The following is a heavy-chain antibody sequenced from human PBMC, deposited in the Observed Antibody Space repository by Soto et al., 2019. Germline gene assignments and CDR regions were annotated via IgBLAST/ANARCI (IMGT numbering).Heavy chain of an antibody. CDR1: GFTFSSYS. CDR2: ISSSSATI. D-gene: IGHD3-22*01. Sequence: EVQLVESGGGLVQPGGSLRLSCEGSGFTFSSYSMNWVRQTPGKGLEWVSYISSSSATIYYADSVKGRFTISRDNAKKSLCMQMSRLRDEDTGVYFCVRDSPYSSALYEGFDSWGQGTLVTVSS. V-gene: IGHV3-48*02. CDR3: VRDSPYSSALYEGFDS. J-gene: IGHJ4*02.